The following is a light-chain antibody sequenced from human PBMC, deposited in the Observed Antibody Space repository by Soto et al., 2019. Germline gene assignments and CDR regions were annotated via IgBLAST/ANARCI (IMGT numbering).Light chain of an antibody. J-gene: IGLJ1*01. V-gene: IGLV1-40*01. Sequence: QSVLTQPPSVSGAPGQRVTISCTGSTSNIGAGYDVHWYQHLPGTAPKLLIYGDFNRPSGVPDRISGSKSATSASLAITGLQAEDEADYYCQSYDRSLSGFVFGTGTKVTVL. CDR1: TSNIGAGYD. CDR2: GDF. CDR3: QSYDRSLSGFV.